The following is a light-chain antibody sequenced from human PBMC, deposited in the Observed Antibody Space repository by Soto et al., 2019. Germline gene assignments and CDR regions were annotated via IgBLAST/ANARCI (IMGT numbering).Light chain of an antibody. CDR3: QQYDNWPRT. CDR2: GAS. Sequence: EIVMTQSPATLSVSPREGATLSCRASQSVSSNLAWYQQKPGRAPRLLIYGASTSATGIPTRFSGSGSGTEFTVTIMTLQSEAFESYYYQQYDNWPRTFGQGTKVEIK. J-gene: IGKJ1*01. V-gene: IGKV3-15*01. CDR1: QSVSSN.